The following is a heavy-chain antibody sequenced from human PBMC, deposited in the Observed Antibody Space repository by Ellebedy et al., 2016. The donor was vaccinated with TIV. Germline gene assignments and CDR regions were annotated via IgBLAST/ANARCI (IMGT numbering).Heavy chain of an antibody. J-gene: IGHJ6*02. CDR2: VRYDGTTK. V-gene: IGHV3-30*02. CDR3: VKEGNGDV. Sequence: GESLKISCAASGFTFSRFGMRSVRQAPGKGLEWVAFVRYDGTTKRYADSVKGRFTISRDNSQNMLYLQMNTLRVEETGVYYCVKEGNGDVWGQGTTVTVSS. D-gene: IGHD2-8*01. CDR1: GFTFSRFG.